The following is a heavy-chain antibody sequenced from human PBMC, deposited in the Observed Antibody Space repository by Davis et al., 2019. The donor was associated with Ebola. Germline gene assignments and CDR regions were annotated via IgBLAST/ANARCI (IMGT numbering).Heavy chain of an antibody. Sequence: PGGSLRLSCAASGFTFSSYNMNWVRQAPGKGLEWVSFISSSSSYIYYADSVRGRFTISRDSAKNSLYLQMNSLRAEDTAVYYCARDLPGGDWYFDLWGRGTLVTVSS. CDR3: ARDLPGGDWYFDL. D-gene: IGHD1-14*01. CDR1: GFTFSSYN. CDR2: ISSSSSYI. V-gene: IGHV3-21*01. J-gene: IGHJ2*01.